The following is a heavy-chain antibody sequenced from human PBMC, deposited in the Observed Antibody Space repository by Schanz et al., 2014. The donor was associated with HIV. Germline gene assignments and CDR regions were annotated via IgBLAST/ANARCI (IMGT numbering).Heavy chain of an antibody. CDR2: TYFRSKWYS. CDR3: AAGDFYWFDP. Sequence: QVQLQQSGPGLVKPSQTLSLTCGISGDSVSSTTAAWNWIRQSPSRGFEWLGTTYFRSKWYSDYTDSVRSRITINADTSKNQFSLQWHSVTHEDTAMYYCAAGDFYWFDPWGQGTLVTVSS. CDR1: GDSVSSTTAA. V-gene: IGHV6-1*01. J-gene: IGHJ5*02.